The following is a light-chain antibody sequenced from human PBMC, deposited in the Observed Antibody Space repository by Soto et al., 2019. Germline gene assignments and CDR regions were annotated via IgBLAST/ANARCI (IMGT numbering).Light chain of an antibody. Sequence: EIVLTQSPGTLSLSPGERATLSCRASQSVSSTYLAWYQQKPGQAPRLLIYGASSRATGIPDRFSGSVSGTDFTLTISRLEPEDFAVYYCQQYGSSPGTFGQGNKVEIK. J-gene: IGKJ1*01. V-gene: IGKV3-20*01. CDR1: QSVSSTY. CDR3: QQYGSSPGT. CDR2: GAS.